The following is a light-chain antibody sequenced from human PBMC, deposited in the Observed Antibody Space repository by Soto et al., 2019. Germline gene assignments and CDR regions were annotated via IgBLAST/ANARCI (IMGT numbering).Light chain of an antibody. CDR3: QQYYSTPTWT. V-gene: IGKV4-1*01. CDR1: QSILYSSNNKNY. Sequence: DIVMTQSPDSLAVSLDERATINCKSSQSILYSSNNKNYLAWYQQKPGQPPKLLIYWASTRESGVPDRFSGSGSGTDFTLTISSLQAEDVAAYYCQQYYSTPTWTFGQGTKVDIK. J-gene: IGKJ1*01. CDR2: WAS.